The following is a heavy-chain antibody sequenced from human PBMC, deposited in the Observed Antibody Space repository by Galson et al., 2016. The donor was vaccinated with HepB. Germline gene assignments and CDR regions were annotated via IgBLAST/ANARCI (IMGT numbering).Heavy chain of an antibody. Sequence: SLRLSCATSGFTFKNYVMSWVRQAPGKGLQWVSAMSDSAGSAYYADAVKGHFTVSRDNPKNTAYLQMNSLRAEDTAVYYCAREAIAAAGTHDAFDIWGQGTMVTVCS. D-gene: IGHD6-13*01. V-gene: IGHV3-23*01. CDR2: MSDSAGSA. CDR3: AREAIAAAGTHDAFDI. CDR1: GFTFKNYV. J-gene: IGHJ3*02.